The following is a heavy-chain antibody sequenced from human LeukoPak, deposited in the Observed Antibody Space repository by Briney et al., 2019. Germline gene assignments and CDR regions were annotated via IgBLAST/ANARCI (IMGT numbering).Heavy chain of an antibody. CDR2: INPSGGST. J-gene: IGHJ4*02. CDR3: ARGRPAATPMDY. D-gene: IGHD2-2*01. CDR1: GYTFTSYY. Sequence: ASVKVSCKASGYTFTSYYMHWVRQAPGQGLEWMGIINPSGGSTSYAQKFQGRVTMTRDMSTSTVYMELSRLRSDDTAVYYCARGRPAATPMDYWGQGMLVTVSS. V-gene: IGHV1-46*01.